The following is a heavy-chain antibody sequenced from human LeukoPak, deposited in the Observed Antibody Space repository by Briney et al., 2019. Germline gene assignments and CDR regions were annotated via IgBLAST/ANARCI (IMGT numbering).Heavy chain of an antibody. CDR1: GFTFSGSA. D-gene: IGHD6-6*01. V-gene: IGHV3-73*01. Sequence: PGGSLRLSCAASGFTFSGSAMHWVRQASGKGLEWVGRIRRKANSYATAYAASVKGRFTISRDDSKNTAYLQMNSLKTEDTAVYYCTTPSSSSNYWGQGTLVTVSS. J-gene: IGHJ4*02. CDR3: TTPSSSSNY. CDR2: IRRKANSYAT.